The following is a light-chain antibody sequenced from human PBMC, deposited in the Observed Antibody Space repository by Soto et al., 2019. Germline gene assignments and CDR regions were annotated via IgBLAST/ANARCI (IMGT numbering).Light chain of an antibody. CDR3: QQRINWPIT. V-gene: IGKV3-11*01. Sequence: EIVLTQSPATRFFPPGKRPTPPAGPSRVVAATLACYHQNPGQPPRLLIYDTSNRATGIPARFSGSGSGTDFTLTISSLEPEDFAVYYCQQRINWPITFGQGTRLEIK. CDR1: RVVAAT. J-gene: IGKJ5*01. CDR2: DTS.